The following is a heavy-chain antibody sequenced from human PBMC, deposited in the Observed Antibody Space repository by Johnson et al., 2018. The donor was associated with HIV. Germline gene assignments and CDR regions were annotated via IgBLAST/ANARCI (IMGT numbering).Heavy chain of an antibody. D-gene: IGHD1-1*01. CDR3: ARTNCNDDAGGAIDI. V-gene: IGHV3-15*01. J-gene: IGHJ3*02. CDR1: GFTFSNVW. CDR2: IKRKIEGETT. Sequence: VQLVESGGGVVQPGRSLRLSCAASGFTFSNVWMTWVRQAPGKGLEWVGRIKRKIEGETTDYAAPVKGRFTISRDDSKNTLYLQMNSLRAEDTAVYYCARTNCNDDAGGAIDIWGQGTTVTVSS.